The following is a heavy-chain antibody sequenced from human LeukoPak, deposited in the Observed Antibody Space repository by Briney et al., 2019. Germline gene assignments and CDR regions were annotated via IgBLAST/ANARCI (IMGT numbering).Heavy chain of an antibody. J-gene: IGHJ4*02. CDR2: INDDGTGT. D-gene: IGHD5/OR15-5a*01. CDR3: SPIFYAPDY. Sequence: GGSLRLSCAASGFAFSNSWMHWVRQAPGRGLVWVSRINDDGTGTSYADSVKGRFTISRDNDKNTLYLQMNSLRVEDTGVYYCSPIFYAPDYWGQGTQVTVSS. V-gene: IGHV3-74*01. CDR1: GFAFSNSW.